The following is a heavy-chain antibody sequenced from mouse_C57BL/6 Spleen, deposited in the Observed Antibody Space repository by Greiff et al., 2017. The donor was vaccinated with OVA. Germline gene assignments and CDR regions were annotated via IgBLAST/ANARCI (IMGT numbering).Heavy chain of an antibody. CDR2: INYDGSST. CDR1: GFTFSDYY. V-gene: IGHV5-16*01. CDR3: ARDEREKGYFDV. Sequence: EVKLVESEGGLVQPGSSMKLSCTASGFTFSDYYMAWVRQVPEKGLEWVANINYDGSSTYYLDSLKSRFIISRDNAKNILYLQMSSLKSEDTATYYCARDEREKGYFDVWGTGTTVTVSS. J-gene: IGHJ1*03.